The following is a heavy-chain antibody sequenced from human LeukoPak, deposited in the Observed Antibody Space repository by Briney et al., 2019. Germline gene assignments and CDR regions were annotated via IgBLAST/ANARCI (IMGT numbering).Heavy chain of an antibody. V-gene: IGHV4-4*07. J-gene: IGHJ4*02. D-gene: IGHD2-15*01. Sequence: SETLSLTCTVSGGSISRYYWSWIRQPAGKGLEWIGRMYSSGSTNHNPSLKSRVTMSVDTSKNQFSLKLSSVTAADTAVYYCARDIYCYFDYWGQGTLVTVSS. CDR1: GGSISRYY. CDR2: MYSSGST. CDR3: ARDIYCYFDY.